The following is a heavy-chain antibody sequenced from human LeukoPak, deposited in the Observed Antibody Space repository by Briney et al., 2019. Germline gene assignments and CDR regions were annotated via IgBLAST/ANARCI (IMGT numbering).Heavy chain of an antibody. J-gene: IGHJ4*02. CDR2: IYYSGST. V-gene: IGHV4-59*08. D-gene: IGHD6-13*01. CDR3: ARLDDRAARIAVGRSSTWSSRRGFDY. Sequence: SETLSLTCTVSGGSISSYYWSWIRQPPGKGLEWIGYIYYSGSTNYNPSLKSRVTISVDTSKNQFSLKLNSVTAADTAVYYCARLDDRAARIAVGRSSTWSSRRGFDYWGQGTLVTVSS. CDR1: GGSISSYY.